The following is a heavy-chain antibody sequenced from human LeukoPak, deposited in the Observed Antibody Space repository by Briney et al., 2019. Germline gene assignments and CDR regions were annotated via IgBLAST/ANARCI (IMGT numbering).Heavy chain of an antibody. CDR1: GFTFSKYA. D-gene: IGHD3-10*01. CDR2: LSGTGGST. CDR3: AKGSF. V-gene: IGHV3-23*01. J-gene: IGHJ4*02. Sequence: GGSLRLSCAASGFTFSKYAMSCVRQAPGRGLEWVSTLSGTGGSTYYADSVKGRFTISRDNSKNTLYLQVSSLRAEDTAVYYCAKGSFWGQGTLVTVSS.